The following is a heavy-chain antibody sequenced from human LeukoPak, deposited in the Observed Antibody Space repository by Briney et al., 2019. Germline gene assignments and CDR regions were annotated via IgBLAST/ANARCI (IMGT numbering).Heavy chain of an antibody. CDR2: VNPSGVT. J-gene: IGHJ4*02. CDR3: ARQKSFDN. Sequence: ASVKVSCMASGYTFTDYYMHWVRQAPGQGLEWMGWVNPSGVTNYAQKFQGRVTMTRDTSITTAYMELSRLRSDDTAVYYCARQKSFDNWGQGTLVTVSS. V-gene: IGHV1-2*02. CDR1: GYTFTDYY.